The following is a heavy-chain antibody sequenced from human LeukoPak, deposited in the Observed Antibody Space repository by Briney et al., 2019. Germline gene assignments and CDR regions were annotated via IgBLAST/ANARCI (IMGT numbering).Heavy chain of an antibody. D-gene: IGHD2-2*01. CDR1: GGSISSYY. J-gene: IGHJ4*02. Sequence: SETLSLTCTVSGGSISSYYWSWIRQPPGKGLEWIGYIYYRGSTNYNPSLKSRVTISVDTSKNQFSLKLSSVTAADTAVYYCATSSTYYFDFWGQGTLVTVSS. CDR2: IYYRGST. CDR3: ATSSTYYFDF. V-gene: IGHV4-59*08.